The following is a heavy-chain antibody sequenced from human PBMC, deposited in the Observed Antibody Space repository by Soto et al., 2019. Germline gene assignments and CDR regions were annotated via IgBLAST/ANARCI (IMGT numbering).Heavy chain of an antibody. D-gene: IGHD5-18*01. CDR2: ISYDGSNK. CDR3: AKDGHTAMVTDFDY. Sequence: GGSLTLSCAASGFTFSSYGMHWVRQAPGKGLEWVAVISYDGSNKYYADSVKGRFTISRDNSKNTLYLQMNSLRAEDTAVYYCAKDGHTAMVTDFDYWGQGTLVTVSS. CDR1: GFTFSSYG. J-gene: IGHJ4*02. V-gene: IGHV3-30*18.